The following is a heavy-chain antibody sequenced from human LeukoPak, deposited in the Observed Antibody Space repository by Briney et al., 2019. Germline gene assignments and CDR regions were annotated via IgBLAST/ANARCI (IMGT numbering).Heavy chain of an antibody. CDR1: GGSISSYY. V-gene: IGHV4-4*07. D-gene: IGHD6-13*01. CDR2: IYSTGST. CDR3: ARQIASAGTAGFDF. J-gene: IGHJ4*02. Sequence: SGPGLVKPSETLSLTCTVSGGSISSYYWSWIRQPAGKGLEWIGRIYSTGSTNYNPSLKSRVTMSVDTSKNQFSLRLRSVTAADTAVYYCARQIASAGTAGFDFWGQGALVTVSS.